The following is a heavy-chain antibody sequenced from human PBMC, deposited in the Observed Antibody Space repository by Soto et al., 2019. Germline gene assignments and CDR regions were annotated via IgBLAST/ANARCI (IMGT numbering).Heavy chain of an antibody. J-gene: IGHJ4*02. CDR1: GFTFTSYA. Sequence: QVQLVQSGAEVKKPGASVKVSCKASGFTFTSYAMHWVRQAPGQGLEWMGWINTGNGNTKYSQKFQGRVTISRDTRARTTLMGLSKLGSGETAVYCWARGPSLRPAAGALYWGQGTLVTVSS. CDR2: INTGNGNT. CDR3: ARGPSLRPAAGALY. V-gene: IGHV1-3*04. D-gene: IGHD6-25*01.